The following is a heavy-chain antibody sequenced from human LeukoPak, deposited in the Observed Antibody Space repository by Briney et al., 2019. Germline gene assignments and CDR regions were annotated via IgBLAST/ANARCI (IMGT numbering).Heavy chain of an antibody. CDR3: ARGQSYYPY. CDR2: IYSGGST. Sequence: GGSLRLSCAASGFTVSSSHMTWVRQAPGKGLECVSLIYSGGSTYYSDSVKGRFTISRDNSKNTLYLHMNSLRAEDTAVYYCARGQSYYPYWGQGTLVTVSS. J-gene: IGHJ4*02. CDR1: GFTVSSSH. D-gene: IGHD1-26*01. V-gene: IGHV3-66*01.